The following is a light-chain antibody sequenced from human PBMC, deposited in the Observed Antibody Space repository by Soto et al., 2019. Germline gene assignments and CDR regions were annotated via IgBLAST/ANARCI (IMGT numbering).Light chain of an antibody. CDR2: AAS. CDR1: QSIGTY. J-gene: IGKJ2*01. CDR3: QESHST. V-gene: IGKV1-39*01. Sequence: DAQMTQSPSSLSASVGDSVTITCRASQSIGTYLDWYQHKPGNAPKLLIYAASSLQSGVPSRFSGSGSGTDFTLTISSLQPEDFATYYCQESHSTFGQGTKLEIK.